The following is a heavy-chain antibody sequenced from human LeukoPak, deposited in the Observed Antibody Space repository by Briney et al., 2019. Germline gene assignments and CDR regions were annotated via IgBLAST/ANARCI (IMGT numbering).Heavy chain of an antibody. V-gene: IGHV3-7*01. Sequence: GGSLRLSCAASGFTFSSCWMSWVRQAPGKGLEWVANIKQDGSEKYYVDSVKGRFTISRDNAKNSLYLQMNSLRAEDTAVYYCARGLTYYYDSSGYRGAFDIWGQGTMVTVSS. J-gene: IGHJ3*02. CDR3: ARGLTYYYDSSGYRGAFDI. D-gene: IGHD3-22*01. CDR1: GFTFSSCW. CDR2: IKQDGSEK.